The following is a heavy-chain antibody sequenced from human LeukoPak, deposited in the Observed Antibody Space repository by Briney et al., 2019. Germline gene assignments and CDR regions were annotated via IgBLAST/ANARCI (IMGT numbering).Heavy chain of an antibody. V-gene: IGHV3-7*01. CDR3: ARDSSAYYIGYFDL. Sequence: GGSLRLSCADSGFTFTTYWMSWVRQAPGKGLEWVASINQDGGEKYYVDSMKGRFVISRDNAKNSLYLQMNSLRAEDTALYYCARDSSAYYIGYFDLWGRGSLVTVFS. CDR1: GFTFTTYW. J-gene: IGHJ2*01. CDR2: INQDGGEK. D-gene: IGHD3-22*01.